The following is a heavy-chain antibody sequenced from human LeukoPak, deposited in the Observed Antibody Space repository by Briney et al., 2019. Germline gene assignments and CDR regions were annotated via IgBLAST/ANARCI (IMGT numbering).Heavy chain of an antibody. D-gene: IGHD1-26*01. CDR1: GYTFTDYY. CDR2: VDPEDGET. J-gene: IGHJ3*02. V-gene: IGHV1-69-2*01. CDR3: ATPRYSGSYGDAFDI. Sequence: ASVKVSCKVSGYTFTDYYMHWVQQAAGKGLEWMGLVDPEDGETIYAEKFQGRVTITADTSTDTAYMELSSLRSEDTAVYYCATPRYSGSYGDAFDIWGQGTMVTVSS.